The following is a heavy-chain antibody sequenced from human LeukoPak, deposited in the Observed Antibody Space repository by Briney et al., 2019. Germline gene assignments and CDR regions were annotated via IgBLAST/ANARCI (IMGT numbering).Heavy chain of an antibody. Sequence: GGSLRLSCAASGFTFSSYAMHWVRQAPGKGPEWVAVISYDGSNKYYADSVKGRFTISRDNSKNTLYLQMNSLRAEDTAVYYCARSWGGIQLWLGAFDIWGQGTMVTVSS. CDR1: GFTFSSYA. J-gene: IGHJ3*02. D-gene: IGHD5-18*01. CDR3: ARSWGGIQLWLGAFDI. CDR2: ISYDGSNK. V-gene: IGHV3-30*04.